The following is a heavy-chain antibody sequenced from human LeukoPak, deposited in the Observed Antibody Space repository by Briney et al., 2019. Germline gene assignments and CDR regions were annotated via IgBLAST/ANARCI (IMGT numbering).Heavy chain of an antibody. Sequence: GGSLRLSCAASGFTFSDYYMSWIRQAPGKGLEWVSAISGSGGSTYYADSVKGRFTVSRDNSKNTLYLQMNSLRVEDTAMYYCAKGAYYADWGQGTLVTVSS. CDR2: ISGSGGST. CDR3: AKGAYYAD. D-gene: IGHD3-3*01. V-gene: IGHV3-23*01. CDR1: GFTFSDYY. J-gene: IGHJ4*02.